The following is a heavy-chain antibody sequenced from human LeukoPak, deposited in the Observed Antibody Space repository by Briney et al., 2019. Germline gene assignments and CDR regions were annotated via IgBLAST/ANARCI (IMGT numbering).Heavy chain of an antibody. CDR1: GFTFSSYG. CDR3: ARDRGYSYGHCFDY. V-gene: IGHV3-33*01. CDR2: IWFDGSNK. J-gene: IGHJ4*02. D-gene: IGHD5-18*01. Sequence: PGRSLRLSCSASGFTFSSYGMHWVRQAPGKGLEWVALIWFDGSNKYYADSVKGRFTISRDNSKNTLYLQMDSLRDEDTAVYYCARDRGYSYGHCFDYWGQGTLVTVSS.